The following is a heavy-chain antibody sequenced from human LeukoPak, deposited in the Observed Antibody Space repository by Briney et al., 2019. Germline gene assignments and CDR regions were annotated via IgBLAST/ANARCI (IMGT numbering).Heavy chain of an antibody. CDR3: ARAPDYVPGYYYYMDV. D-gene: IGHD4-17*01. J-gene: IGHJ6*03. V-gene: IGHV4-59*01. CDR2: IYYSGST. Sequence: PSETLSLTCTVSGGSISSYYWSWIRQPPGKGLEWIGYIYYSGSTNYNPSLKSRVTISVDTSKNQFSLKLSSVTAADTAVYYCARAPDYVPGYYYYMDVWGRGTTVTVSS. CDR1: GGSISSYY.